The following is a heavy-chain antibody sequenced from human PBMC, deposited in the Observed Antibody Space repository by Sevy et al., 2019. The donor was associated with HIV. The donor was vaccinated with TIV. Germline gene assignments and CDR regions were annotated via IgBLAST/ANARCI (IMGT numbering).Heavy chain of an antibody. Sequence: SETLSLTCAVSGGSINSFFWSWIRQSPGKGLEWIGYVYDSGNSEYNPSLRSRVTISVDTSKKQFSLKMSSVTAADTAVNYCVGGGGIYYGRRGFHPQYYFDSWGQGTLVTVSS. J-gene: IGHJ4*02. CDR3: VGGGGIYYGRRGFHPQYYFDS. V-gene: IGHV4-59*01. CDR2: VYDSGNS. D-gene: IGHD3-10*01. CDR1: GGSINSFF.